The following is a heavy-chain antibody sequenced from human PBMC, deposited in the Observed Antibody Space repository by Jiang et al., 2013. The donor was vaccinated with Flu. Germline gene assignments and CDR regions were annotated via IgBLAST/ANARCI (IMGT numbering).Heavy chain of an antibody. D-gene: IGHD3-10*01. V-gene: IGHV3-30*18. CDR1: GFTFSSYG. CDR2: ISYDGSNK. J-gene: IGHJ4*02. Sequence: VQLVESGGGVVQPGRSLRLSCAASGFTFSSYGMHWVRQAPGKGLEWVAVISYDGSNKYYADSVKGRFTISRDNSKNTLYLQMNSLRAEDTAVYYCAKEYSAMVQGPDPLDYWGQGTLVTVSS. CDR3: AKEYSAMVQGPDPLDY.